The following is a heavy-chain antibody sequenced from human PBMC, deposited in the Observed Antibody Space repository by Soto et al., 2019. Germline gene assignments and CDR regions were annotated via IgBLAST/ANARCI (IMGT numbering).Heavy chain of an antibody. D-gene: IGHD3-10*01. Sequence: QVQLVQSGAEVKKPGASVKVSCKASGYTFTSYGISWVRQAPGQGLEWMGWISAYNGNTNYAQKLQSRVTMTTDTSTSTAYMELRSLRSDDTAVYYCARLGSLSYYYGSGSYYELDYWGQGTLVTVSS. V-gene: IGHV1-18*01. CDR3: ARLGSLSYYYGSGSYYELDY. CDR2: ISAYNGNT. J-gene: IGHJ4*02. CDR1: GYTFTSYG.